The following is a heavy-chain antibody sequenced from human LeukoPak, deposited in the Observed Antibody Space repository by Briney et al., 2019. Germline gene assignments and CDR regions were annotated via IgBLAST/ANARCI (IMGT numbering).Heavy chain of an antibody. CDR2: ISYDGSNK. CDR1: EFTFSSYG. Sequence: GRSLRLSCAASEFTFSSYGMHWVRPAPRKGLGWVAVISYDGSNKYYADPVKGRFTISRDHSKNRLYLQMNSLRAEDTAVYYCAKGGVRGTAAAYFDYWGQGTLVTVSS. D-gene: IGHD6-13*01. J-gene: IGHJ4*02. CDR3: AKGGVRGTAAAYFDY. V-gene: IGHV3-30*18.